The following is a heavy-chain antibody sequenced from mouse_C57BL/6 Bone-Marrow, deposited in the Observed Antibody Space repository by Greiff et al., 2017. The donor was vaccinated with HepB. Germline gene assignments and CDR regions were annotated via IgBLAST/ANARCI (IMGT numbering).Heavy chain of an antibody. Sequence: DVQLQESEGGLVQPGSSMKLSCTASGFTFSDYYMAWVRQVPEKGLEWVANINYDGSSTYYLDSLKSRFIISRDNAKNILYLQMSSLKSEDTATYYCAVYGNYPYYAMDYWGQGTSVTVSS. J-gene: IGHJ4*01. D-gene: IGHD2-1*01. CDR3: AVYGNYPYYAMDY. V-gene: IGHV5-16*01. CDR2: INYDGSST. CDR1: GFTFSDYY.